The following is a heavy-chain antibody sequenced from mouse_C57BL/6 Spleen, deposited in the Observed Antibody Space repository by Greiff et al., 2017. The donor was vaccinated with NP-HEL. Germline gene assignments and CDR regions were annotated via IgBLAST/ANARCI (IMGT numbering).Heavy chain of an antibody. CDR3: RSGDYDAWFAY. D-gene: IGHD2-4*01. CDR1: YTFTDYYM. V-gene: IGHV1-83*01. J-gene: IGHJ3*01. CDR2: YPGSGNTY. Sequence: VQLQQSGPELVKPGASVKMSCKASGYTFTDYYMHWVKQKPGKGLEWIGEIYPGSGNTYYNEKFKGKATLTADTSSSTAYMQLSSLTSEDSAVYFCARSGDYDAWFAYWGQGTLVTVSA.